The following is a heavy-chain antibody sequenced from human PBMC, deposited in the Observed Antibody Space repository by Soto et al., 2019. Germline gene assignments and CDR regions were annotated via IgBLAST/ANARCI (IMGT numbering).Heavy chain of an antibody. CDR2: IIPILGIA. CDR3: AWVVQLVRRFVFDP. V-gene: IGHV1-69*02. J-gene: IGHJ5*02. Sequence: QVQLVQSGAEVKKPGSSVKVSCKASGGTFSSYTISWVRQAPGQGLEWMGRIIPILGIANYAQKFQGRVTITADKSTSTAYMELSSLRSEDTAVYYCAWVVQLVRRFVFDPWGQGTLVTVSS. D-gene: IGHD1-1*01. CDR1: GGTFSSYT.